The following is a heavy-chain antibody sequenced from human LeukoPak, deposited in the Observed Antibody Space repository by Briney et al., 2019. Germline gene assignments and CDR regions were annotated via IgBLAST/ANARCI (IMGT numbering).Heavy chain of an antibody. CDR2: ISYDGSNK. J-gene: IGHJ3*02. Sequence: GGSLRLSCTPSGFTFSSHAMSWVRQAPGKGLEWVAVISYDGSNKYYADSVKGRFTISRDNSKNTLYLQMNSLRAEDTAVYYCAKDMPPNYYDSSGYYRGDAFDIWGQGTMVTVSS. CDR1: GFTFSSHA. D-gene: IGHD3-22*01. CDR3: AKDMPPNYYDSSGYYRGDAFDI. V-gene: IGHV3-30*18.